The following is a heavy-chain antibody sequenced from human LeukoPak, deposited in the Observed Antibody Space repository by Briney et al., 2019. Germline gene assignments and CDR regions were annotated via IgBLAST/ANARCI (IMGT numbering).Heavy chain of an antibody. V-gene: IGHV4-30-4*08. CDR2: IYYSGST. D-gene: IGHD6-13*01. CDR1: GGSISSGDYY. CDR3: GASIAAAGTKGLDAFDI. J-gene: IGHJ3*02. Sequence: SETLSLTCTVSGGSISSGDYYWSWIRQPPGKGLEWIGYIYYSGSTYYNPSLKSRVTISVDTSKNQFSLKLSSVTAADTAVYYCGASIAAAGTKGLDAFDIWGQGTMATVSS.